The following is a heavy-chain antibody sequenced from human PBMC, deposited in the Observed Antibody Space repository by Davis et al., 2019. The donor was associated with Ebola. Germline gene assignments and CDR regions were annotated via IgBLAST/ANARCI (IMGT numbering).Heavy chain of an antibody. CDR1: GFTFSSYA. V-gene: IGHV3-64*01. CDR2: ISSNGGST. Sequence: PGGSLRLSCAASGFTFSSYAMHWVRQAPGKGLEYVSAISSNGGSTYYANSVKGRFTISRDNSKNTLYLQMGSLRAEDMAVYYCAREKPAFAAGPPRPLYGMDVWGQGTTVTVSS. CDR3: AREKPAFAAGPPRPLYGMDV. D-gene: IGHD6-13*01. J-gene: IGHJ6*02.